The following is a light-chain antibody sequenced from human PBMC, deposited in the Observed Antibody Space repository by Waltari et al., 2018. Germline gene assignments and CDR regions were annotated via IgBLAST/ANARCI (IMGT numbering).Light chain of an antibody. Sequence: QSALTQPPSASGSPGQSVTISCTGTSSDVGGYNSVSWSQQHPGKAPKLMIYEVTKRPSGVPDRFSGSKSGNTASLIVSGLQAEDEADYHCSSYADSDNLVFGGGTKLTVL. CDR1: SSDVGGYNS. J-gene: IGLJ3*02. V-gene: IGLV2-8*01. CDR2: EVT. CDR3: SSYADSDNLV.